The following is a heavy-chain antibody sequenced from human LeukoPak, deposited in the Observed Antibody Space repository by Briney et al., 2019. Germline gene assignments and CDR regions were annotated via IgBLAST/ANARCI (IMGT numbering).Heavy chain of an antibody. CDR3: AREGALGADY. CDR1: GGSISSYY. V-gene: IGHV4-59*12. Sequence: PSETLSLTCTVSGGSISSYYWSWIRQPPGKGLEWIGYIYYSGSTNYNPSLKSRVTISVDRSKNQFSLKLSSVTAADTAVYYCAREGALGADYWGQGTLVTVSS. J-gene: IGHJ4*02. CDR2: IYYSGST.